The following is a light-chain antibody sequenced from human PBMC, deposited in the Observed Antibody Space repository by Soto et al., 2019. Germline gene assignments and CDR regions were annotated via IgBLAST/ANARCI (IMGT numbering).Light chain of an antibody. Sequence: IHMTHVPSSLSASLGDIVTITFRASQSISSYLNWYQHKPGKAPKVLIYAASSLQSGVPSRFSGSGSGTDFTLTISSLQAEDFATYYCQQSYNTLITFGHGTRLEIK. CDR2: AAS. CDR1: QSISSY. J-gene: IGKJ5*01. V-gene: IGKV1-39*01. CDR3: QQSYNTLIT.